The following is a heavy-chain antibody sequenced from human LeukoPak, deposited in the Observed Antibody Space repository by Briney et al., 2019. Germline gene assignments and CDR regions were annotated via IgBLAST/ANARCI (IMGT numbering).Heavy chain of an antibody. D-gene: IGHD6-13*01. Sequence: PGGSLRLSCAASGFTFSSYWMSWVRQAPGKGLEWVANIKQDGSEKYYVDSVKGRFTISRDNAKNSLYLQMNSLRAEDTAVYYYARDRAVYSSSGHRVYWGQGTLVTVSS. CDR1: GFTFSSYW. V-gene: IGHV3-7*01. CDR3: ARDRAVYSSSGHRVY. J-gene: IGHJ4*02. CDR2: IKQDGSEK.